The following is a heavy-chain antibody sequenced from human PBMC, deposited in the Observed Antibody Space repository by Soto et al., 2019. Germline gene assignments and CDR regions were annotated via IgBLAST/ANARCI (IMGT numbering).Heavy chain of an antibody. CDR1: GCTFRDYY. CDR2: ISISGSII. Sequence: KTGGSLRLSCAASGCTFRDYYMSWIRQAPGKGLEWVSYISISGSIIYYADSVKGRFTISRDNAKNSLYLQMNSLRAEDTAGYYCARAQGYYESSGYFDYWGQGTLVTVCS. J-gene: IGHJ4*02. CDR3: ARAQGYYESSGYFDY. V-gene: IGHV3-11*01. D-gene: IGHD3-22*01.